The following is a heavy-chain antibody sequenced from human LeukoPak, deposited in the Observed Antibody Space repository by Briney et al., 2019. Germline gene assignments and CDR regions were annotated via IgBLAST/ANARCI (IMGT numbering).Heavy chain of an antibody. CDR3: ARYFDWPWAFDI. J-gene: IGHJ3*02. Sequence: SETLSLTCTVSGGSISGYYWSWIRQPPGKGLEWIGYINYSGSTNYNPSLKGRVTITVDTSKSQFSLKLTSVTAADTAVFYCARYFDWPWAFDIWGLGTMVTVSS. D-gene: IGHD3-9*01. V-gene: IGHV4-59*01. CDR2: INYSGST. CDR1: GGSISGYY.